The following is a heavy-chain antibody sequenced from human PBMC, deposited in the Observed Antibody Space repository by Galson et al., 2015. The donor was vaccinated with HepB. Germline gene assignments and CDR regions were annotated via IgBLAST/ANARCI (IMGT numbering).Heavy chain of an antibody. V-gene: IGHV3-9*01. Sequence: SLRLSCAASGFTFDHYAMHWVRHGPGKGLEWVSGISWNSGSIGYADSVKGRFTISRDNAKNSLDLQMNSLGAEDTALYFCAKIITFMTDYYDSSGYYSHWGQGTLVTVSP. CDR1: GFTFDHYA. J-gene: IGHJ4*02. D-gene: IGHD3-22*01. CDR2: ISWNSGSI. CDR3: AKIITFMTDYYDSSGYYSH.